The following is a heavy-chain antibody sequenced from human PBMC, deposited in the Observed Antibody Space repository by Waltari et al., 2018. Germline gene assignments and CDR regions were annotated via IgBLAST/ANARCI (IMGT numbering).Heavy chain of an antibody. J-gene: IGHJ6*02. V-gene: IGHV3-30*19. CDR2: IWYDGSNK. D-gene: IGHD3-16*02. CDR3: ARDLTSMITFGGVIKTYYYYGMDV. CDR1: GFTFSNYG. Sequence: QVQLVESGGGVVQPGRSLRLSCAASGFTFSNYGMHWVRQAPGKGLEWVAVIWYDGSNKYYADSVKGRFTISRDNSKNTLYLQMNSLRAEDTAVYYCARDLTSMITFGGVIKTYYYYGMDVWGQGTTVTVSS.